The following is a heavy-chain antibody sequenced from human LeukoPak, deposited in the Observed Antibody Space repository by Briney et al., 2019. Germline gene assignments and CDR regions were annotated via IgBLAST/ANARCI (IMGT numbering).Heavy chain of an antibody. J-gene: IGHJ4*02. CDR1: GGSISNYY. Sequence: SETLSLTCTVSGGSISNYYWSWIRQPAGKGLEWIGRIYTSGSTTYNPSLKSRVTISVDTSKNQFSLKLTSVTAADTAVYYCARYNPHLYDFWSGYYIDYWGQGTLVTVSS. V-gene: IGHV4-4*07. CDR2: IYTSGST. D-gene: IGHD3-3*01. CDR3: ARYNPHLYDFWSGYYIDY.